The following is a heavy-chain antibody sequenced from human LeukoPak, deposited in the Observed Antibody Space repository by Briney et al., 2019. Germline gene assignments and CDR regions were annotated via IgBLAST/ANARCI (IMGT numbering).Heavy chain of an antibody. Sequence: PSEALSLTCTVSGGSISSYYWSWIRQPPGKGLEWIGYIYYSGSTNYNPSLKSRVTISVDTSKNQFSLKLSSVTAADTAVYYCARDGLNWLDPWGQGTLVTVSS. V-gene: IGHV4-59*01. CDR1: GGSISSYY. J-gene: IGHJ5*02. CDR3: ARDGLNWLDP. CDR2: IYYSGST.